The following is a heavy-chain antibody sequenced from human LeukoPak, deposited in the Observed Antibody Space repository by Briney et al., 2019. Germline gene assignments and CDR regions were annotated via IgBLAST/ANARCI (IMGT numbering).Heavy chain of an antibody. D-gene: IGHD3-22*01. CDR1: GGSISSGGYS. Sequence: SETLSLTCAVSGGSISSGGYSWSWIRQPPGKGLEWIGYIYHSGSTYYNPSLKSRVTISVDRSKNQFSLKLSSVTAADTAVYYCAREAYYYDSSGFDYWGQGTLVTVSS. CDR2: IYHSGST. CDR3: AREAYYYDSSGFDY. V-gene: IGHV4-30-2*01. J-gene: IGHJ4*02.